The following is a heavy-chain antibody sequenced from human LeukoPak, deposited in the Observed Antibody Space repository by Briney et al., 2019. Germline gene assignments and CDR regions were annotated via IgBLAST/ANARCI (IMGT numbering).Heavy chain of an antibody. CDR2: MNPNTGNA. Sequence: ASVKVSCKTSGYTFTNYDINWVRQATGQGLGWMGWMNPNTGNAGYAQKFQGRVTITRSTSISTAYMELSSLRSEDTAVYYCARGKEYSSSSGWFDPWGQGTLVTVSS. CDR1: GYTFTNYD. D-gene: IGHD6-6*01. J-gene: IGHJ5*02. CDR3: ARGKEYSSSSGWFDP. V-gene: IGHV1-8*03.